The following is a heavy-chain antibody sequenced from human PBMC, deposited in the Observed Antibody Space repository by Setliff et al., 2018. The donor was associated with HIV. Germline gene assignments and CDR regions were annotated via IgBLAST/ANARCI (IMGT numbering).Heavy chain of an antibody. CDR3: ASGSGYCRNGDCYIGVHKNPDKYFYDY. Sequence: PSVKVSCKASGATFSNSALTWVRQAPGQGLEWMGGSIPLFKTVNYAQKFQGRLTISTDELMTTAYMELSSLKSEDTAVYYCASGSGYCRNGDCYIGVHKNPDKYFYDYWGQGTLVTVSS. J-gene: IGHJ4*02. V-gene: IGHV1-69*05. D-gene: IGHD2-8*01. CDR2: SIPLFKTV. CDR1: GATFSNSA.